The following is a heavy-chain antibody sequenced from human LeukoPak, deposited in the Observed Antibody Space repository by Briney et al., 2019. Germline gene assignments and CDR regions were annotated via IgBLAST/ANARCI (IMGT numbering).Heavy chain of an antibody. J-gene: IGHJ6*03. CDR1: GYTFTSYY. D-gene: IGHD2-2*01. CDR3: ARDPTSMYYMDV. CDR2: INPSGGST. Sequence: ASVKVSCKASGYTFTSYYMHWVRQAPGQGLEWMGIINPSGGSTSYAQKFQGRVTMTRDTPTSTVYMELSSLRSEDTAVYYCARDPTSMYYMDVWGKGTTVTISS. V-gene: IGHV1-46*01.